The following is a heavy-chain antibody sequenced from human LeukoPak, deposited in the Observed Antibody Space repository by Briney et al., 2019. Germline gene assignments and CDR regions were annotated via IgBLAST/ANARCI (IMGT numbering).Heavy chain of an antibody. Sequence: ASVKVSCKASGGTFSSYAINWVRQAPGQGLEWMGRIIPIFGTANYAQKFQGRVTITTDETTSTAYMELSNLRSEDTAVYYCARDGDSCGWYEVDYWGQGTLVTVSS. D-gene: IGHD6-19*01. V-gene: IGHV1-69*05. CDR1: GGTFSSYA. J-gene: IGHJ4*02. CDR2: IIPIFGTA. CDR3: ARDGDSCGWYEVDY.